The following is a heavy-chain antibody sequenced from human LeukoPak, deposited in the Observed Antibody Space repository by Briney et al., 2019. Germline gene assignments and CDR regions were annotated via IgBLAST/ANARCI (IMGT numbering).Heavy chain of an antibody. J-gene: IGHJ4*02. V-gene: IGHV3-43*01. CDR2: FRWDGSI. D-gene: IGHD5-12*01. CDR1: GFSFSDYT. CDR3: AREPMDISMAIDY. Sequence: GGSLRLSCGASGFSFSDYTMHWVRQAPGKGLEWVSLFRWDGSIYYADSVKGRFTISRDNSVNSLYLQMNSLTPDDTAFYYCAREPMDISMAIDYWGQGTLVTVSS.